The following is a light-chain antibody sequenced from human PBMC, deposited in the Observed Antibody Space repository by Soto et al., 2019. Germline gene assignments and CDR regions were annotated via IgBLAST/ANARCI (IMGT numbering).Light chain of an antibody. CDR1: QSISHW. J-gene: IGKJ1*01. CDR3: QQYNSYLWT. Sequence: DIQLTQSPSPLSASIGARVSITCRASQSISHWLAWFQQKPGKAPKVLIYKASSLESGVPSRFSGSGSGTDFTLTISSLQPDDFATYYCQQYNSYLWTCGQGTKVEIK. CDR2: KAS. V-gene: IGKV1-5*03.